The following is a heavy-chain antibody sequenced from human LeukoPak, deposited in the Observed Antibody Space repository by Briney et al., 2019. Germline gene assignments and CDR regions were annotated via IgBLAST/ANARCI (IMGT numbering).Heavy chain of an antibody. V-gene: IGHV3-21*01. J-gene: IGHJ5*02. D-gene: IGHD1-26*01. Sequence: PGGSLRLSCAASGFTFSTYSMIWVRQAPGKGLEWVSSISGSSNYIYYADSVQGRFTVSRDNTKHSLYLHMNSLRAEDTAVYYCAGLGVGDLRTGFDPWGQGTPVTVSS. CDR3: AGLGVGDLRTGFDP. CDR1: GFTFSTYS. CDR2: ISGSSNYI.